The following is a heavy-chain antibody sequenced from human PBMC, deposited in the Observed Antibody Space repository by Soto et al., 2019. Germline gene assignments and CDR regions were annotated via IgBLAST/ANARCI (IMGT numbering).Heavy chain of an antibody. CDR1: GGSISSYY. CDR3: ATIRYFDWNWFDP. D-gene: IGHD3-9*01. J-gene: IGHJ5*02. V-gene: IGHV4-59*08. CDR2: IYYSGKT. Sequence: PSETLSLTCSVSGGSISSYYWTWIRQPPGKGLEWIGYIYYSGKTNYNPSLKSRVTMSVDTSKNQFSLKLSSVTAADTAVYYCATIRYFDWNWFDPWGQGTLVTVSS.